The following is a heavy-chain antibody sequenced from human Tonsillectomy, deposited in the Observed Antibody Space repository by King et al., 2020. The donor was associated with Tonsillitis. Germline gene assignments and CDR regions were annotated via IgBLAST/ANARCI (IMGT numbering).Heavy chain of an antibody. CDR2: IIPILGVA. Sequence: VQLVQSGAEVKKPGSSLKVSCKASGGTFSSYGISWVRQAPGQGLEWMGRIIPILGVANSAQKFQGRVTITADKSTSTAYMELSGLRSEDTAVYYCARDRRVEVPAPMRDWGQGTLVTVSS. J-gene: IGHJ4*02. V-gene: IGHV1-69*09. CDR1: GGTFSSYG. CDR3: ARDRRVEVPAPMRD. D-gene: IGHD2-2*01.